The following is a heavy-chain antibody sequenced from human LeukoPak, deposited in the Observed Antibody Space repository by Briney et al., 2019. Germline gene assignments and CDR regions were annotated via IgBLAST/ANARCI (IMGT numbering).Heavy chain of an antibody. J-gene: IGHJ4*02. CDR2: INPNSGGT. CDR1: GYTFTDYY. Sequence: ASVKVSCKASGYTFTDYYMHWVRQAPGQGLEWMGWINPNSGGTYYAQKFQGRVTMTRDTSISTAYMELSRLRSDDTAVYYCARAPVYNWNFVYWGQGTLVTVSS. CDR3: ARAPVYNWNFVY. V-gene: IGHV1-2*02. D-gene: IGHD1-20*01.